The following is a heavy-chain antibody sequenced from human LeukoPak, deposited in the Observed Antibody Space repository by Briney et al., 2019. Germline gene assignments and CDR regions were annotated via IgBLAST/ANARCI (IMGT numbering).Heavy chain of an antibody. D-gene: IGHD4/OR15-4a*01. J-gene: IGHJ6*02. CDR1: GFTFSSFV. CDR3: ARVPDFYGMDV. Sequence: GGSLRLSCAASGFTFSSFVMNWVRQPPGKGLEWVSTISAGGDSTYSADSVKGRFTISRDNSKNTLYLQLNSLRAEDTAVYYCARVPDFYGMDVWGQGTTVTVSS. CDR2: ISAGGDST. V-gene: IGHV3-23*01.